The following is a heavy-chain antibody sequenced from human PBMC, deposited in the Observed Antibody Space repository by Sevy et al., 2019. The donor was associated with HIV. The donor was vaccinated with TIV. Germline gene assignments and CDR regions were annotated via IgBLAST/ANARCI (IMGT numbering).Heavy chain of an antibody. Sequence: GGSLRLSCSASGFTFSSYAMSWVRQAPGKGLEWVSAISGSGGSTYYTDSLKGRFTISSDNSKNTLYLQMNSLRAEETAVYYCAKVGVAGNWFDPWGQGTLVTVSS. J-gene: IGHJ5*02. CDR3: AKVGVAGNWFDP. CDR2: ISGSGGST. D-gene: IGHD2-15*01. CDR1: GFTFSSYA. V-gene: IGHV3-23*01.